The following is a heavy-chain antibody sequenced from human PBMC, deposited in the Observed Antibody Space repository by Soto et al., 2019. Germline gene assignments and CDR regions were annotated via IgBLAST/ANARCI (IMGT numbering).Heavy chain of an antibody. CDR3: ARTLVETSTTSPVMDV. D-gene: IGHD1-1*01. Sequence: SVKVSCKASGGTFSSYAISWVRQAPGQGLEWMGGIIPIFGTANYAQKFQGRVTITADESTSTAYMELSSLRSEDSGIYYCARTLVETSTTSPVMDVWGHGTTVTVSS. CDR2: IIPIFGTA. CDR1: GGTFSSYA. J-gene: IGHJ6*01. V-gene: IGHV1-69*13.